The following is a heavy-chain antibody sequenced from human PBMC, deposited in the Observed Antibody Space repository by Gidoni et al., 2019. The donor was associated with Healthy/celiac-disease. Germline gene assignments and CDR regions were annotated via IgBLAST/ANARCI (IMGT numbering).Heavy chain of an antibody. Sequence: EVQLVPSGAEVKKPGESLRISCKGSGYSFTSYWISWVRQMPGTGLEWMGRIDPSDSYTHYSPSFQGHVTISADNSISTAYLQWSSLKASDTAMYYCARLMEEGRLSDPWGQGTLVTVSS. CDR1: GYSFTSYW. J-gene: IGHJ5*02. V-gene: IGHV5-10-1*01. D-gene: IGHD2-15*01. CDR3: ARLMEEGRLSDP. CDR2: IDPSDSYT.